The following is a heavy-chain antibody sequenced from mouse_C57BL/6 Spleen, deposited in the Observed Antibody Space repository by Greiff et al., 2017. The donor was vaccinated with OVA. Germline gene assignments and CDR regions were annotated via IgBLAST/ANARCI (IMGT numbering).Heavy chain of an antibody. J-gene: IGHJ2*01. CDR3: ARGREGFDY. CDR2: IYPGSGNT. CDR1: GYTFTDYY. Sequence: VHLVESGAELVRPGASVKLSCKASGYTFTDYYINWVKQRPGQGLEWIARIYPGSGNTYYNEKFKGKATLTAEKSSSTAYMQLSSLTSEDSAVYFCARGREGFDYWGQGTTLTVSS. V-gene: IGHV1-76*01.